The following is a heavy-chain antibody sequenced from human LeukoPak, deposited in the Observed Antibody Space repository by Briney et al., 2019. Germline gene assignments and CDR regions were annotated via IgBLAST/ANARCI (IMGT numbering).Heavy chain of an antibody. Sequence: SETLSLTCTVSGGSISSYYWSWIRQPAGKGLEWIGRIHMSGSTNYNPSPRSRVAISTDNSKNQFSLKLKSVTAADTAVYYCARDDSSRDDSGGYHYWGQGTLVTISS. D-gene: IGHD3-22*01. CDR3: ARDDSSRDDSGGYHY. V-gene: IGHV4-4*07. J-gene: IGHJ4*02. CDR1: GGSISSYY. CDR2: IHMSGST.